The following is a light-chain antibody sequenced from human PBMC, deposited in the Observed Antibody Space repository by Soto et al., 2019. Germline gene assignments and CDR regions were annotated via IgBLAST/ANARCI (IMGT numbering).Light chain of an antibody. CDR3: QQYASSPPLT. CDR2: GAS. J-gene: IGKJ4*01. CDR1: QAFTNSF. Sequence: EVELTPAAGTQSLTPRERAALSWRGSQAFTNSFLSCFQQIPGPAPRLLIYGASSRATGVPDRFSGSGSGTDFTLTISRLEPEDFAVYYCQQYASSPPLTFGGGTKVDIK. V-gene: IGKV3-20*01.